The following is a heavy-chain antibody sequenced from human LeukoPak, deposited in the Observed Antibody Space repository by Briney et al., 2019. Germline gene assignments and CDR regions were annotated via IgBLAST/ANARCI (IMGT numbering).Heavy chain of an antibody. J-gene: IGHJ4*02. CDR3: AKSDCASDGCKLLNY. CDR1: GFTFSSYT. V-gene: IGHV3-23*01. CDR2: ISGSGVGT. Sequence: GGSLRLSCAASGFTFSSYTMNWVRQAPGKGLEWVSAISGSGVGTYYADSVKGRFTISRDNSWNTLYLQMSSLRAEDTAVYYCAKSDCASDGCKLLNYWGQGTLVTASS. D-gene: IGHD2-21*01.